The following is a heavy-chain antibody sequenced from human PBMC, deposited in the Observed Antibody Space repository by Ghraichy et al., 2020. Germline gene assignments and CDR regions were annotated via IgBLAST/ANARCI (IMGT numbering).Heavy chain of an antibody. Sequence: GSLRLSCAASGVTFKYFALTWVRQAPGEGLEWVSAITGSGTMTFYAESVKGRFTISRDNAKDTVYLEMNSLGAEDTALYYCATMGTLTNNFQHWVQGTLVSI. CDR3: ATMGTLTNNFQH. D-gene: IGHD1-14*01. CDR2: ITGSGTMT. V-gene: IGHV3-23*01. J-gene: IGHJ1*01. CDR1: GVTFKYFA.